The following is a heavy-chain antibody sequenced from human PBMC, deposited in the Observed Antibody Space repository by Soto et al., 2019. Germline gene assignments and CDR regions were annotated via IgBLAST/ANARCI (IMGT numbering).Heavy chain of an antibody. Sequence: QVKLVDSGGGVVQPGRSLRLSCRTSGFTFSSYGMHWVRQAPGKGPEWVAFISNDGSKTDYADSVKGRFTVSRDNPKNTLLLQMNSLRGEDTAVYYCTEPRSSLQWPPFDPWGHGTLGTVSS. D-gene: IGHD6-19*01. CDR3: TEPRSSLQWPPFDP. J-gene: IGHJ5*02. CDR1: GFTFSSYG. V-gene: IGHV3-30*03. CDR2: ISNDGSKT.